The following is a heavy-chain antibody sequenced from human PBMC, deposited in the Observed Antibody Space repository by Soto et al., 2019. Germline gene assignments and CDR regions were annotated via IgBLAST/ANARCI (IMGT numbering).Heavy chain of an antibody. J-gene: IGHJ4*02. CDR3: ARVYCSGGSCYGIDY. CDR2: ISAYNSNT. Sequence: ASVKVSCKASGYTFTSYGISWVRQAPGQGLEWMGWISAYNSNTNYAQKLQGRVTMTRDTSTSTVYMELSSLRSEDTAVYYCARVYCSGGSCYGIDYWGQGTLVTVSS. D-gene: IGHD2-15*01. V-gene: IGHV1-18*01. CDR1: GYTFTSYG.